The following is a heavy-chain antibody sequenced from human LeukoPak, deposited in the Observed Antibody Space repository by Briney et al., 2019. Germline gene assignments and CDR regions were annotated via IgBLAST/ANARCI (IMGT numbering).Heavy chain of an antibody. V-gene: IGHV3-23*01. J-gene: IGHJ4*02. CDR3: AKIDSPRVGWRAPFDY. CDR2: ISGAGRET. Sequence: GGSLRLSCEASGFTFGGSAMSWVRQAPGKGLEWISDISGAGRETYYADSVKGRFTISRDNSKNTLYLQLNSLGAEDTAVYFCAKIDSPRVGWRAPFDYWGQGTLVTVSS. D-gene: IGHD6-19*01. CDR1: GFTFGGSA.